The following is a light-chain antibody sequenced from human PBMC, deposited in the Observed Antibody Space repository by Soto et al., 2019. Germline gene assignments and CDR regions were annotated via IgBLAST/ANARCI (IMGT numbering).Light chain of an antibody. Sequence: TQSPSSVSASVGDRVTISCQASQGISRSLAWYQQKPGQAPRLLIYDASNRATGIPARFSGSGSGTDFTLTISSLEPEDFAVYYCQQRSNWPRTFGQGTKVDNK. V-gene: IGKV3-11*01. CDR2: DAS. CDR3: QQRSNWPRT. J-gene: IGKJ1*01. CDR1: QGISRS.